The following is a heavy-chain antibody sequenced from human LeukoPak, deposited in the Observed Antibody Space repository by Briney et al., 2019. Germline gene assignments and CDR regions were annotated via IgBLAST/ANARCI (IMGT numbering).Heavy chain of an antibody. J-gene: IGHJ4*02. V-gene: IGHV3-21*01. CDR2: ISSSSSYI. CDR3: AGGQVVVPAAPAGY. CDR1: GFTFSSYS. Sequence: GGSLRLSCAASGFTFSSYSMNWVRQAPGKGLEWVSSISSSSSYIYYADSVKGRFTISRDNAKNSLYLQMNSLRAEDTAVYYCAGGQVVVPAAPAGYWGQGTLVTVSS. D-gene: IGHD2-2*01.